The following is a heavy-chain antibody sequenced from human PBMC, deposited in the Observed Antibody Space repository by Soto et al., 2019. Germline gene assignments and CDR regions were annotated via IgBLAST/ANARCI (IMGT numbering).Heavy chain of an antibody. Sequence: SETLSLTCTVSGGSINNNHYYWGWVRQPPGKGLEWIASISYSGTTYYSPSLKGRVTKSVDTSRNQFSLRLTSVTAADTALYYCASKDYGDYGWFDPWGQGTLVTVSS. D-gene: IGHD4-17*01. CDR2: ISYSGTT. CDR3: ASKDYGDYGWFDP. J-gene: IGHJ5*02. CDR1: GGSINNNHYY. V-gene: IGHV4-39*01.